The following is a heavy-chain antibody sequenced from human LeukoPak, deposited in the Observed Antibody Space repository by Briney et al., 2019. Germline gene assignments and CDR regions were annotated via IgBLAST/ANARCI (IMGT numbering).Heavy chain of an antibody. D-gene: IGHD2-15*01. CDR2: IYPGDSDT. J-gene: IGHJ5*02. CDR3: ARAYCSGNTCYWFYP. CDR1: GYSFTSYW. Sequence: GESLKISCQVAGYSFTSYWIAWVRQMPGKGLEWMGIIYPGDSDTRYSPSFQGQVTISADKSFVTAFLQWSSLKASDTAMYYCARAYCSGNTCYWFYPWGQGTLVTVSS. V-gene: IGHV5-51*01.